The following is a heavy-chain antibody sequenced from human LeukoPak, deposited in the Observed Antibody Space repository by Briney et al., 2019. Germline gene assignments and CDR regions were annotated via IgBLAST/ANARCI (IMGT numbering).Heavy chain of an antibody. CDR1: GFTFSTYS. D-gene: IGHD3-3*01. J-gene: IGHJ3*02. CDR3: ARDLESNYDFWSGYEPSGFDI. CDR2: ITSSNSYI. Sequence: GGSLRLSCAASGFTFSTYSMNWVRQAPGKGLEWVSSITSSNSYIHYADSVKGRFTISRDNAKNSLYLQMNSLRAEDTAVYYCARDLESNYDFWSGYEPSGFDIWGQGTMVTVSS. V-gene: IGHV3-21*01.